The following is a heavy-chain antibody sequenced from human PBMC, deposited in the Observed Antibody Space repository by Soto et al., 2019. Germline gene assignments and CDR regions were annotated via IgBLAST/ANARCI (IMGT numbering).Heavy chain of an antibody. V-gene: IGHV3-23*01. J-gene: IGHJ4*02. CDR3: AKDFVLWFGEPYDY. Sequence: GGSLRLSCAASGFTFSSYAMSWVRQAPGKGLEWVSAISGSGGSTYYADSVKGRFTISRDNSKNTLYLQMNSLRAEDTAVYYCAKDFVLWFGEPYDYWGQGTLVTVS. CDR1: GFTFSSYA. CDR2: ISGSGGST. D-gene: IGHD3-10*01.